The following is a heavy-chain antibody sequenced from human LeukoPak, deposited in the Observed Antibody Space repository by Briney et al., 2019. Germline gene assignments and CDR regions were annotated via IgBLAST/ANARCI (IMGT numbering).Heavy chain of an antibody. CDR2: ISGSGGNT. J-gene: IGHJ4*02. CDR3: ARDGTGRLYLEY. D-gene: IGHD3/OR15-3a*01. CDR1: GFTFSSYA. V-gene: IGHV3-23*01. Sequence: PGGSLRLSCAASGFTFSSYAMNWVRQAPGKGLEWVSAISGSGGNTYYADSVKGLFTISRDNSKNTLYLQMNSLRTEDTAVYYCARDGTGRLYLEYWGQGALVTVSS.